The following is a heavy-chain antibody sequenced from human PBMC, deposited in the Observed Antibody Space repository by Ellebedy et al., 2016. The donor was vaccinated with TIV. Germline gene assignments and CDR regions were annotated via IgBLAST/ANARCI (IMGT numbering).Heavy chain of an antibody. V-gene: IGHV4-59*01. CDR2: HYYTGST. D-gene: IGHD3-10*01. CDR3: VSSVSVDAFDL. CDR1: GGSLSDNY. Sequence: SETLSLTCAVSGGSLSDNYWTWIRQPPGKGLEWIGYHYYTGSTNYNPSLKSRVTISVNTPRNQFSLKLNSVTSADTAVYYCVSSVSVDAFDLWGQGTMVTVSS. J-gene: IGHJ3*01.